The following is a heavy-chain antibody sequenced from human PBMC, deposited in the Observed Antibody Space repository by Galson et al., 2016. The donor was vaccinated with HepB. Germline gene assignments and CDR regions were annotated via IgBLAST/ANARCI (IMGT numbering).Heavy chain of an antibody. V-gene: IGHV3-48*02. CDR1: GFIFTTYA. D-gene: IGHD4-11*01. J-gene: IGHJ4*02. CDR2: IDNSGGAI. Sequence: SLRLSRAPSGFIFTTYAMNWVRQAPGKGLEWISYIDNSGGAIYYTDSVRGRFTISRDNAKNSLYLQMNSLRDEDTAVYYCATGLTTFEHWGQGTLVTVSS. CDR3: ATGLTTFEH.